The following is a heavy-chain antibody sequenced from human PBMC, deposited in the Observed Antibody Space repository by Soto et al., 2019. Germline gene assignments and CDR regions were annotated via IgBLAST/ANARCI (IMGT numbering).Heavy chain of an antibody. D-gene: IGHD2-15*01. CDR3: ARVYCSGGSCYSVDY. Sequence: ASVKVSCKASGGTFSSYYMHWVRQAPGQGLEWMGIINPSGGSTSYAQKFQGRVTMTRDTSPSTVYMELSSLRSEDTAVYYCARVYCSGGSCYSVDYWGQGTLVTVSS. V-gene: IGHV1-46*03. CDR1: GGTFSSYY. J-gene: IGHJ4*02. CDR2: INPSGGST.